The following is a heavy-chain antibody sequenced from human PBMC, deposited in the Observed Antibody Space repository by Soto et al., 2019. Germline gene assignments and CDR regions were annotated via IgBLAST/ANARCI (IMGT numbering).Heavy chain of an antibody. J-gene: IGHJ6*03. V-gene: IGHV5-51*01. D-gene: IGHD3-3*01. CDR3: ARHLAATYYDFWSGSPGSMDV. CDR2: IYPGDSDT. Sequence: PGESLKISCKGSGYSFTSYWIGWVRQMPGKGLEWMGIIYPGDSDTRYSPSFQGQVTISADKSISTAYLQWSSLKASDTAMYYCARHLAATYYDFWSGSPGSMDVWGKGTTVTVAS. CDR1: GYSFTSYW.